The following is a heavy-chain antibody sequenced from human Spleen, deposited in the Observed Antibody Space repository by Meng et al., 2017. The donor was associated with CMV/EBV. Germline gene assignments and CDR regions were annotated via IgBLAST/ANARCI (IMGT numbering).Heavy chain of an antibody. CDR2: IHHSGST. D-gene: IGHD2-2*01. Sequence: SETLSLTCAVYGGSFSGYYWTWIRQSPGKGLEWIGEIHHSGSTTYNPSLKSRVTISVDTSKNQFSLKLSSVTAADTAVYYCARGYCSSTSCYRQFDPWGQGTLVTVSS. V-gene: IGHV4-34*01. CDR1: GGSFSGYY. J-gene: IGHJ5*02. CDR3: ARGYCSSTSCYRQFDP.